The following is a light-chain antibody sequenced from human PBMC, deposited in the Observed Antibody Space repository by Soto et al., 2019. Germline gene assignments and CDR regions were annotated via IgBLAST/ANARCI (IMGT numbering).Light chain of an antibody. CDR1: SSDVGGYNY. CDR2: EVR. J-gene: IGLJ1*01. Sequence: QSALTQPASVSGSPGQSITISCTGTSSDVGGYNYVSWYQQHPGKAPKLMIYEVRNRPSGVSNRFSGSKSGNTASLTISGLQAEDEADYYCSSYRGRSTLEVFGTGTKLTVL. CDR3: SSYRGRSTLEV. V-gene: IGLV2-14*01.